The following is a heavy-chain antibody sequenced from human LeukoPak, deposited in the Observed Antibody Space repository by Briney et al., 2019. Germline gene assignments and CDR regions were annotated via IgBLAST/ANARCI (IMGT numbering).Heavy chain of an antibody. V-gene: IGHV4-30-2*01. CDR2: IYHSGST. Sequence: SETLSLTCAVSGGSISSGGYSWSWIRQPPGKGLEWIGYIYHSGSTYYNPSLKSRVTISVDRSKNQFSLKLSSVTAADTAVYYCARDRHYTMDVWGQGTTVTVSS. CDR1: GGSISSGGYS. CDR3: ARDRHYTMDV. J-gene: IGHJ6*02. D-gene: IGHD3-10*01.